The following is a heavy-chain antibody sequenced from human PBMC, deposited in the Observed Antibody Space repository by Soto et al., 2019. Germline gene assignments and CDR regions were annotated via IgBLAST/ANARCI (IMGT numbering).Heavy chain of an antibody. Sequence: QVQLVQSGAEVKKPGASVKVSCKASGYTFTSYAMHWVRQAPGQRLEWMGWINAGNGNTTYPQKCQGRGTITRDTXXSTAYMELSSLRSEDTAVYYCARELQLWNYYGMDVWGQGTTVTVSS. CDR2: INAGNGNT. J-gene: IGHJ6*02. CDR1: GYTFTSYA. V-gene: IGHV1-3*01. D-gene: IGHD5-18*01. CDR3: ARELQLWNYYGMDV.